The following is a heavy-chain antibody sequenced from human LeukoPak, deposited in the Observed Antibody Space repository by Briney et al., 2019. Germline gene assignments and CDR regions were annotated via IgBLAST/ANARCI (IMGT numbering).Heavy chain of an antibody. CDR3: AREGTGPSGFFDF. V-gene: IGHV3-20*04. D-gene: IGHD6-13*01. CDR1: GFIFDDYG. Sequence: GGSLRLSCAASGFIFDDYGMSWVRQAPGKGPEWVSTINWSGVSTDYSDSVKGRFIMSRDNAKKSLYLQMNTLRVEDTAFYYCAREGTGPSGFFDFWGQGSLVTVPS. CDR2: INWSGVST. J-gene: IGHJ4*02.